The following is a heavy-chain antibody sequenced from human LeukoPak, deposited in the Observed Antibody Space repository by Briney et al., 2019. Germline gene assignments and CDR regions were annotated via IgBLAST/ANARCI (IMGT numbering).Heavy chain of an antibody. D-gene: IGHD6-13*01. Sequence: GGSLRLSCAASGFTFSSYWMHWVRQAPGKGLEYVSAISSNGGSTYYADSVKGRFTISRDNSKNTLYLQMSSLRAEDTAVYYCVKDRVSISSSGYFDYWGQGTLVTVSS. V-gene: IGHV3-64D*06. CDR1: GFTFSSYW. CDR2: ISSNGGST. J-gene: IGHJ4*02. CDR3: VKDRVSISSSGYFDY.